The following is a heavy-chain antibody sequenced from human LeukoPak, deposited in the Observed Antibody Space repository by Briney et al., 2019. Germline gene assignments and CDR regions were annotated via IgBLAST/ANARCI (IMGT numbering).Heavy chain of an antibody. J-gene: IGHJ3*02. CDR2: INAGNGNA. V-gene: IGHV1-3*01. CDR1: GYTFTSYA. CDR3: ASVLLWFGESNDAFDI. D-gene: IGHD3-10*01. Sequence: ASVKVSCKASGYTFTSYAMHWVRQAPGQRLEWMGWINAGNGNAKYSQKFQGRVTITRDTSASTAYMELSSLRSEDTAVYYCASVLLWFGESNDAFDIWGQGTMVTVSS.